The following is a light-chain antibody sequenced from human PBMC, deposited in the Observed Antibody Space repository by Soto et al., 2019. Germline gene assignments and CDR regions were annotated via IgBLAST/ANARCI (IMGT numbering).Light chain of an antibody. CDR3: QQYKHLIT. Sequence: DIQMTQSPSSLSASVGDRVTITCQASQDISNYLNWYQQKPGKAPKLLIYDASNLETGVPSRFSGRGSGTGFTFTITSLQPEDISTYYCQQYKHLITFGQGTRLEIK. CDR2: DAS. CDR1: QDISNY. J-gene: IGKJ5*01. V-gene: IGKV1-33*01.